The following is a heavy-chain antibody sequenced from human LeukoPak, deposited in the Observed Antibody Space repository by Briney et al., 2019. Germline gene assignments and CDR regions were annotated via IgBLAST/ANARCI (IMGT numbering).Heavy chain of an antibody. CDR3: ARHAAVAGSAFDY. Sequence: SETLSLTCTVSGGSISGHYWSWIRQSPGRGLEWIGYIYYSGSTHYNPSLKSRVTISVDTSKNQFSLKLTSVTAADAAVYYCARHAAVAGSAFDYWGQGTLVTVSS. V-gene: IGHV4-59*08. CDR1: GGSISGHY. CDR2: IYYSGST. D-gene: IGHD6-19*01. J-gene: IGHJ4*02.